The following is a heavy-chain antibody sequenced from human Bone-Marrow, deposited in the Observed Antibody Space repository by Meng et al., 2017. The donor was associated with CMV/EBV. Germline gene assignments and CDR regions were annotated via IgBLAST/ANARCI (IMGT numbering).Heavy chain of an antibody. CDR2: ISGSGGST. CDR3: AKVPVGASSKTHFDY. V-gene: IGHV3-23*01. CDR1: GFTFSSYA. J-gene: IGHJ4*02. D-gene: IGHD1-26*01. Sequence: GESLKISCAASGFTFSSYAMSWVRQAPGKGLEWVSAISGSGGSTYYADSVKGRFTISRDNSKNTLYLQMNSRRAEDTAVYYCAKVPVGASSKTHFDYWGQGTLVTVSS.